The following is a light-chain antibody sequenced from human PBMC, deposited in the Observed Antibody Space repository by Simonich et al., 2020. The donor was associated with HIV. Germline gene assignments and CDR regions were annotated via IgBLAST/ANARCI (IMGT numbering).Light chain of an antibody. Sequence: QSALTQPASVSGSPGQSITISCTGTSSDVGGYNYVSWYQQHPGKAPKLMIYDVTKRPAGVPDRFSGSKSGNTASLTISGLQAEDEADYYCCSYAGSYIFVLFGGGTKLTVL. CDR1: SSDVGGYNY. J-gene: IGLJ2*01. CDR2: DVT. V-gene: IGLV2-11*01. CDR3: CSYAGSYIFVL.